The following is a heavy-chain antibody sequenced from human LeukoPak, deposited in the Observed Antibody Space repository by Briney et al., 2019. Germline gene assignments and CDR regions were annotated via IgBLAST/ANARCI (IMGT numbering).Heavy chain of an antibody. J-gene: IGHJ4*02. CDR2: IKHSGST. Sequence: SQTLSLTCAVYGGSFSGYYWSWIRQPPGKGLEWIGEIKHSGSTNYNPSLKSRVTISVDTSKNQFSLKLSSVTAADTAVYYCAGAAVDTAMVKVGDYWGQGTLVTVSS. D-gene: IGHD5-18*01. V-gene: IGHV4-34*01. CDR1: GGSFSGYY. CDR3: AGAAVDTAMVKVGDY.